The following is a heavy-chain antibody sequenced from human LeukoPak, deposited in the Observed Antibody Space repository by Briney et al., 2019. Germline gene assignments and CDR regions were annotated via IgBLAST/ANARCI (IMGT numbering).Heavy chain of an antibody. CDR2: IKEDGSVI. V-gene: IGHV3-7*01. J-gene: IGHJ4*02. D-gene: IGHD3-10*01. Sequence: GGSQRLFWLRSGFLFSNYWMTWPRHARGEGLECVANIKEDGSVIYYADSVKGRFAISRDNAKNSVYLQMNSLRVEDTALYYCATGRWFGEFAGSAFEDWGQGTLVTVSS. CDR3: ATGRWFGEFAGSAFED. CDR1: GFLFSNYW.